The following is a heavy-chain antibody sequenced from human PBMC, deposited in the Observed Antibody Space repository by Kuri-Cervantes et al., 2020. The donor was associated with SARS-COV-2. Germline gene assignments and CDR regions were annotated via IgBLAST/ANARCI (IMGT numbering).Heavy chain of an antibody. D-gene: IGHD3-9*01. CDR1: GFTFSSYS. CDR3: ARDRPPLYDNEIVDV. J-gene: IGHJ6*02. Sequence: GGSLRLSCAASGFTFSSYSMNWVRQAPGKGLEWVSYISSSGSTIYYADSVKGRFTISRDNAKNSLYLQMNSLRAEDTAVYYCARDRPPLYDNEIVDVWGQGTTVTVSS. V-gene: IGHV3-48*01. CDR2: ISSSGSTI.